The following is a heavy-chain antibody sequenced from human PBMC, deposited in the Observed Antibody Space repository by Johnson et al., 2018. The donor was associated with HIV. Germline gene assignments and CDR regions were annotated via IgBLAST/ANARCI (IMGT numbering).Heavy chain of an antibody. V-gene: IGHV3-30-3*01. CDR1: GFTFSSYA. D-gene: IGHD2-2*01. CDR3: ARDGGYCSSTSCFRHWASAFDI. Sequence: QVLLVESGGGVVQPGRSLRLSCAASGFTFSSYAMHWVRQAPGKGLEWVAVISYDGSNKYYADSVKGRFTISRDNSKNTLYLQMNRLRAEDTAVYYCARDGGYCSSTSCFRHWASAFDIWGQGTMVTVSS. J-gene: IGHJ3*02. CDR2: ISYDGSNK.